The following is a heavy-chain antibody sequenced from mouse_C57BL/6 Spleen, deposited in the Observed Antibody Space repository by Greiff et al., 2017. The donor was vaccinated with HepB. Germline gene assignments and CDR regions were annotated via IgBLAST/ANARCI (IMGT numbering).Heavy chain of an antibody. CDR1: GYTFTSYW. CDR2: IDPSDSET. V-gene: IGHV1-52*01. J-gene: IGHJ3*01. D-gene: IGHD2-3*01. Sequence: QVQLKQSGAELVRPGSSVKLSCKASGYTFTSYWMHWVKQRPIQGLEWIGNIDPSDSETHYNQKFKDKATLTVDKSSSTAYMQLSSLTSEDSAVYYCARGDGYLAYWGQGTLVTVSA. CDR3: ARGDGYLAY.